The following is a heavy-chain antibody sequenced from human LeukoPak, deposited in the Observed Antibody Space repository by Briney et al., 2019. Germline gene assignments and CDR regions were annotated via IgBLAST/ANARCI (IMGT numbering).Heavy chain of an antibody. Sequence: GGSLRLSCAASGFTFSSYAMSWVRQAPGKGLEWVSAISGSGGSTYYADSVKGRFTISRDNSKNTLYLQMNSLRAEDTAVYYCAKDGYDILTGVANYFDYWGQGTLVTVSS. CDR2: ISGSGGST. CDR1: GFTFSSYA. V-gene: IGHV3-23*01. CDR3: AKDGYDILTGVANYFDY. D-gene: IGHD3-9*01. J-gene: IGHJ4*02.